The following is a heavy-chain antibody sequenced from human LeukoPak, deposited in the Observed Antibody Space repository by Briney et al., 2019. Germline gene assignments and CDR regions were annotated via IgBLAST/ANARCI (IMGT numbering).Heavy chain of an antibody. Sequence: PSETLSLTCAVYGGSFSGYYWSWIRQPPGKGLEWIGEINHSGSTNYNPSLKSRVTISVDTSKNQFSLKLSSVTAADTAVYYCARGRGIAAAATQKYYYYYGMDVWGQGTTVTVSS. CDR3: ARGRGIAAAATQKYYYYYGMDV. D-gene: IGHD6-13*01. J-gene: IGHJ6*02. CDR2: INHSGST. CDR1: GGSFSGYY. V-gene: IGHV4-34*01.